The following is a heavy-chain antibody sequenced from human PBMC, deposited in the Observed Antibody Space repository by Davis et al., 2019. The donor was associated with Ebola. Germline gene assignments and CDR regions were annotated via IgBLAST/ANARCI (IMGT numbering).Heavy chain of an antibody. V-gene: IGHV4-34*01. Sequence: SETLSLTCAVYGGSFSGYYWSWIRQPPGKGLEWIGEINHSGSTNYNPSLKSRVTISVDTSKNQFSLKLSSVTAADTAVYYCARDQRMRGYYYYYGMDVWGQGTTVTVSS. CDR1: GGSFSGYY. CDR3: ARDQRMRGYYYYYGMDV. J-gene: IGHJ6*02. CDR2: INHSGST. D-gene: IGHD3-10*01.